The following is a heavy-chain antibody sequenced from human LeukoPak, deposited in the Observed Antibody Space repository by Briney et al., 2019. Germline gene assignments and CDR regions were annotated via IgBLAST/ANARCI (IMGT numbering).Heavy chain of an antibody. D-gene: IGHD6-19*01. CDR3: ARDQRWLVFDY. CDR2: ISYDGSNK. V-gene: IGHV3-30-3*01. CDR1: GFTFSSYA. Sequence: PGGSLRLSCAASGFTFSSYAMHWVRQAPGKGLEWVAVISYDGSNKYYADSVKGRFTISRDNSKNTLYLQMNSLRAEDTAVYYCARDQRWLVFDYWGQGTLVTVSS. J-gene: IGHJ4*02.